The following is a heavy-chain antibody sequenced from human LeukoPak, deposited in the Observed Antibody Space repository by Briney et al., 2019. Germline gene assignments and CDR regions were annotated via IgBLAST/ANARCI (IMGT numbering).Heavy chain of an antibody. CDR2: ISGSGGST. D-gene: IGHD3-22*01. Sequence: PGGSLRLSCAVPGFTFSSYAMSWVRQAPGKGLEWVSAISGSGGSTYYADSVKGRFTISRDNSKNSLYLQMNSLRTEDTALYYCAKAHTYYYDSSGYDYWGQGTLVTVSS. CDR1: GFTFSSYA. CDR3: AKAHTYYYDSSGYDY. V-gene: IGHV3-23*01. J-gene: IGHJ4*02.